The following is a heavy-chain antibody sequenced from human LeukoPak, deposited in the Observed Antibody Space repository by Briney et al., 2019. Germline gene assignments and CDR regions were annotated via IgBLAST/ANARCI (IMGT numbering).Heavy chain of an antibody. J-gene: IGHJ6*02. Sequence: PGGSLRLSCAASGFTFSSYAMSWVRQAPGKGLEWVAVISYDGSNKYYADSVKGRFTISRDNSKNTLYLQMNSLRAEDTALYYCAKDIAVAGYYYYGMDVWGQGTTVTVAS. CDR2: ISYDGSNK. CDR1: GFTFSSYA. V-gene: IGHV3-30*18. D-gene: IGHD6-19*01. CDR3: AKDIAVAGYYYYGMDV.